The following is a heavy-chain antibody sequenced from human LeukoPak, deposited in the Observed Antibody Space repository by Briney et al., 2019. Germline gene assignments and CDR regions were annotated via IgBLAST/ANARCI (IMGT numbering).Heavy chain of an antibody. Sequence: SETLSLTCTVSGGSIRNTKYYWGWIRLPPGKGLEWIASIYYTGGTYYNPSLKSRVTMSVDTSKNHFSLSLVSVTAVDTAVYYCASQTSAWSVAYWGQGTLVTVSS. CDR2: IYYTGGT. D-gene: IGHD6-19*01. CDR3: ASQTSAWSVAY. CDR1: GGSIRNTKYY. V-gene: IGHV4-39*02. J-gene: IGHJ4*02.